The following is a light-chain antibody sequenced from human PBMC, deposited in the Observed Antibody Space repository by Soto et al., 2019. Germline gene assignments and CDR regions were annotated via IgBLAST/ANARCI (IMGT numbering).Light chain of an antibody. Sequence: QSVLTQPAPVSASPGQSIAISCTGVRTDLDCSDYVSWYQQHPGQAPQLIIYDVYNRTSGVSERVSGSKLRETASHTISGLQAEDEADYYCTSYTSSTPFYVFGTGTKVTVL. J-gene: IGLJ1*01. V-gene: IGLV2-14*03. CDR1: RTDLDCSDY. CDR2: DVY. CDR3: TSYTSSTPFYV.